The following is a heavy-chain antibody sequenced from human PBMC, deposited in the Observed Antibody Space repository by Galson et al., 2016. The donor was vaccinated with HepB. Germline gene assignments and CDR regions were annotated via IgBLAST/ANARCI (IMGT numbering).Heavy chain of an antibody. CDR2: IYYSGST. Sequence: SETLSLTCTVSGDSISNYYWTWIRQPPGKGLEWIGDIYYSGSTNYNPSLKSRVSISVDTSKNPFSLNLSSVTAADTAVYYCARETGVATYHDFWSGYYSGGPHFNHWGQGALVTVSS. V-gene: IGHV4-59*01. CDR3: ARETGVATYHDFWSGYYSGGPHFNH. CDR1: GDSISNYY. D-gene: IGHD3-3*01. J-gene: IGHJ4*02.